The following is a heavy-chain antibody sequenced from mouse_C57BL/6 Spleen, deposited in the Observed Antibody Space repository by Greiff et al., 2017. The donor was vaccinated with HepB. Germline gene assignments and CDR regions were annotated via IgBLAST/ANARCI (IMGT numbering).Heavy chain of an antibody. CDR1: GYAFTNYL. CDR2: INPGSGGT. D-gene: IGHD4-1*01. CDR3: ARPNWDDAMDY. Sequence: VQLHQSGAELVRPGTSVKVSCKASGYAFTNYLIEWVKQRPGQGLEWIGVINPGSGGTNYNEKFKGKATLTADKSSSTAYMQLSSLTSEDSAVYFCARPNWDDAMDYWGQGTSVTVSS. V-gene: IGHV1-54*01. J-gene: IGHJ4*01.